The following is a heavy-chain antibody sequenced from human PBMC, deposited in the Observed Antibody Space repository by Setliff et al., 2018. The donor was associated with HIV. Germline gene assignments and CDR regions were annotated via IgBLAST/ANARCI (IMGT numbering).Heavy chain of an antibody. D-gene: IGHD3-3*01. J-gene: IGHJ4*02. V-gene: IGHV3-7*03. Sequence: GGSLRLSCAASGFTFSRHWMGWVRQAPGKGLEWVASIKDDGREEDYADSVKGRFTISRDNAKNSLFLQMDSLRAEDTAVYYCARCLNTEYWSGYSPFDYWGLGSLVTVSS. CDR1: GFTFSRHW. CDR2: IKDDGREE. CDR3: ARCLNTEYWSGYSPFDY.